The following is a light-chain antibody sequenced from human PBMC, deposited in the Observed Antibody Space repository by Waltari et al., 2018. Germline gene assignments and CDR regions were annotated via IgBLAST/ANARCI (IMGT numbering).Light chain of an antibody. CDR2: MGS. J-gene: IGKJ1*01. CDR1: QSLLHVDGDNY. V-gene: IGKV2-28*01. Sequence: DIVMTQSPLSLPVTPGEPASISCRSSQSLLHVDGDNYLDWYLQKPGQSPQVLIYMGSNRAAGVPDRFSGSGSGTDFTLKISRVEAEDVGVYYCMQPLETPWTFGQGTKVEIK. CDR3: MQPLETPWT.